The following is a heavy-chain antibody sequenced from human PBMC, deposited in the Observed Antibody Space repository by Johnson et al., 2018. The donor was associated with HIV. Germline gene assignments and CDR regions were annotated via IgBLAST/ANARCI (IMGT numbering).Heavy chain of an antibody. CDR3: VRVTYYYDSSGPMRTGGFDI. Sequence: VQLVESGGGVVRPGGSLRLSCAASGFAFGDYDMNWVRQAPGKGLEWVSGIHWNGGSTAYADSVMGRFTISRDNAKKSLYLQMNSLRAEDTALYFCVRVTYYYDSSGPMRTGGFDIWGQGTMVTVSS. J-gene: IGHJ3*02. V-gene: IGHV3-20*04. D-gene: IGHD3-22*01. CDR2: IHWNGGST. CDR1: GFAFGDYD.